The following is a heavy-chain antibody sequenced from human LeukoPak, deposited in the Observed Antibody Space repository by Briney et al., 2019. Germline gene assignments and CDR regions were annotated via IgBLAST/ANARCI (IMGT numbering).Heavy chain of an antibody. CDR2: IYYSGST. V-gene: IGHV4-30-4*01. Sequence: PSETLSLTCTVSGGSISSGDYYWSWIRQPPGKGLEWIGYIYYSGSTYYNPSLKSRVTISVDTSKNQFSLKLSSVTAADTAVYYCARILTVVRGVIITGYYFDYWGQGTLVTVSS. D-gene: IGHD3-10*01. CDR3: ARILTVVRGVIITGYYFDY. CDR1: GGSISSGDYY. J-gene: IGHJ4*02.